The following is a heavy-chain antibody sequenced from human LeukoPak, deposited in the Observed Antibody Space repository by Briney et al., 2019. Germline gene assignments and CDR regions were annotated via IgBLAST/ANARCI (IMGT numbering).Heavy chain of an antibody. CDR2: IYNSGST. D-gene: IGHD6-13*01. CDR1: GYSISSGYY. J-gene: IGHJ6*03. V-gene: IGHV4-38-2*02. CDR3: ARDCCGSSHFYYYYMDV. Sequence: SETLSLTCTVSGYSISSGYYWGWIRQAPGKGLEWIGSIYNSGSTYYNPSLKSRVTISVDMSKNQFSLKMSSVTAADTALYYCARDCCGSSHFYYYYMDVWGKGTTVTVSS.